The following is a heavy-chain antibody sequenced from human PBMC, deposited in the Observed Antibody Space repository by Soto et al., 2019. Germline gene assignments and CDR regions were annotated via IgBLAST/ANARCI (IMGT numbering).Heavy chain of an antibody. CDR1: GGSISSYY. Sequence: SETLSLTCTVSGGSISSYYWSWIRQPPGKGLEWIGYIYYSGSTNYNPSLKSRVTISVDTSKNQFSLQLNSVTPKDTAVYYCARESSEPFDYWGQGTLVTVSS. V-gene: IGHV4-59*12. CDR3: ARESSEPFDY. CDR2: IYYSGST. D-gene: IGHD6-6*01. J-gene: IGHJ4*02.